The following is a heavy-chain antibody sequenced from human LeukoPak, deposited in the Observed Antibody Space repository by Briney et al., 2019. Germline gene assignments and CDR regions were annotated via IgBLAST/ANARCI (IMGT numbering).Heavy chain of an antibody. D-gene: IGHD3-10*01. CDR2: IYYSGST. J-gene: IGHJ4*02. CDR3: ASGRLYYYGSGSYPFDY. Sequence: SETLSLTCAVYGGSFSSYYWGWIRQPPGKGLEWIGSIYYSGSTYYNPSLKSRVTISVDTSKNQFSLKLSSVTAADTAVYYCASGRLYYYGSGSYPFDYWGQGTLVTVSS. V-gene: IGHV4-39*01. CDR1: GGSFSSYY.